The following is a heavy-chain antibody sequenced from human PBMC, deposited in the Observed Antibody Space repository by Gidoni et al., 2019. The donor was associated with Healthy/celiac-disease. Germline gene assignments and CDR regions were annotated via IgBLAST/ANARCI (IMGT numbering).Heavy chain of an antibody. CDR3: ARDLMEEGWELLHGMDV. Sequence: QVQLVESGGGVVQPGRSLRLSCAACGFPFSSSGMHWVRQAPGKGLEWVAVIWYDGSNKYYADSVKGRFTISRDNSKNTLYLQMNSLRAEDTAVYYCARDLMEEGWELLHGMDVWGQGTTVTVSS. D-gene: IGHD1-26*01. V-gene: IGHV3-33*01. CDR2: IWYDGSNK. CDR1: GFPFSSSG. J-gene: IGHJ6*02.